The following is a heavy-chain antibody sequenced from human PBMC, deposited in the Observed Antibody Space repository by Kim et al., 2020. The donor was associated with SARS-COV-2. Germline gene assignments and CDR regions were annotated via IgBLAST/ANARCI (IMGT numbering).Heavy chain of an antibody. CDR2: IFSGGST. CDR1: GFSVSDFA. J-gene: IGHJ5*02. CDR3: ARDFAPTGNRWFDP. V-gene: IGHV3-23*03. Sequence: GGSLRLSCTASGFSVSDFAMSWLRQAPGKGPEWISVIFSGGSTKYEESMRGRFTISRVAAENTVFLQMNMLRVDDTAVYYCARDFAPTGNRWFDPWGQGTPVTVS. D-gene: IGHD1-1*01.